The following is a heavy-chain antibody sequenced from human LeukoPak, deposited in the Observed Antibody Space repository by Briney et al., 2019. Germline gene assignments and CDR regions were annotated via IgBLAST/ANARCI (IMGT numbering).Heavy chain of an antibody. J-gene: IGHJ4*02. CDR2: IKQDGSEK. V-gene: IGHV3-7*01. CDR3: AKRPSDYGDYVSYFDY. Sequence: GGSLRLSCAASGFTFSSYWMSWVRQAPGKGLEWVANIKQDGSEKYYVDSVKGRFTISRDNSKDTLYLQMNSLRAEDTAVYYCAKRPSDYGDYVSYFDYWGQGTLVTVSS. D-gene: IGHD4-17*01. CDR1: GFTFSSYW.